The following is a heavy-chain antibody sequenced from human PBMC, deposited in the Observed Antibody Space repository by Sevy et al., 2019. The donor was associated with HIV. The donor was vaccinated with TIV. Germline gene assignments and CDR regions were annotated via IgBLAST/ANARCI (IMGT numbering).Heavy chain of an antibody. J-gene: IGHJ4*02. CDR3: ARVRQQLVGSLDC. V-gene: IGHV4-59*01. D-gene: IGHD6-13*01. Sequence: SETLSLTCTVSGGSMSSYYWSWIRQPPGKGLEWIGYIYYIGSTNYNPSLKSRVTISVDTSKNQFSLKLSSVTAADTAVYYCARVRQQLVGSLDCWGQGTLVTVSS. CDR2: IYYIGST. CDR1: GGSMSSYY.